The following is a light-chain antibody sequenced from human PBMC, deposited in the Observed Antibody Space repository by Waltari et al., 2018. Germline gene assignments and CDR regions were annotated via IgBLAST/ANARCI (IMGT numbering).Light chain of an antibody. J-gene: IGLJ2*01. CDR3: CSYAGSRVV. CDR1: SSDVGSYNL. V-gene: IGLV2-23*01. CDR2: EGS. Sequence: QSALTQPASVSGSPGQSITISCTGTSSDVGSYNLVSLYQQHPGKAPKLMIYEGSKRPSGVSHRFSGSKSGNRAALTIAGLQAEGEADYYGCSYAGSRVVFGGGTKLTV.